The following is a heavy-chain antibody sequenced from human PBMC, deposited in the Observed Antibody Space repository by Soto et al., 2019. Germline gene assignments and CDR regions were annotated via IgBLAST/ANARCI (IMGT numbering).Heavy chain of an antibody. CDR3: ARGLLSNETDY. J-gene: IGHJ4*02. V-gene: IGHV4-31*03. CDR2: IYHSGST. Sequence: SETLSLTCTVSGGSISSGGYYWSWIRHHPGKGLEWIGYIYHSGSTYYNPSLESRLSISLDTSNNQFSLKLTSLTAADTAVYYCARGLLSNETDYWGQGTLVTVSS. CDR1: GGSISSGGYY.